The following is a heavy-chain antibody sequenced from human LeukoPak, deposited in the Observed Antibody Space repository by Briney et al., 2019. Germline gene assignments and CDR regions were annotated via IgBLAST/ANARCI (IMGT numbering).Heavy chain of an antibody. CDR3: ARRRTDDYYDSSGYYYPHDAFDI. CDR1: GFTFSSYS. CDR2: ISSSSSYI. J-gene: IGHJ3*02. D-gene: IGHD3-22*01. V-gene: IGHV3-21*01. Sequence: GGSLRLSCAASGFTFSSYSMNWVRQAPGKGLEWVPSISSSSSYIYYADSVKGRFTISRDNAKNSLYLQMNSLRAEDTAVYYCARRRTDDYYDSSGYYYPHDAFDIWGQGTMVTVSS.